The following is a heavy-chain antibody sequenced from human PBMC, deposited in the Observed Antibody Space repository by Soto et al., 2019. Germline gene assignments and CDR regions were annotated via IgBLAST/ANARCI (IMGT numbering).Heavy chain of an antibody. CDR2: IYHSGST. CDR1: GGSISSGGYS. J-gene: IGHJ5*02. CDR3: ARGGGSYGLWFDP. V-gene: IGHV4-30-2*01. Sequence: SETLSLTCAVSGGSISSGGYSWSWIRQPPGKGLEWIGYIYHSGSTYYNPSLKSRVTISVDRSKNQFSLKLSSVTAADTAVYYCARGGGSYGLWFDPWGQGTLVTVSS. D-gene: IGHD1-26*01.